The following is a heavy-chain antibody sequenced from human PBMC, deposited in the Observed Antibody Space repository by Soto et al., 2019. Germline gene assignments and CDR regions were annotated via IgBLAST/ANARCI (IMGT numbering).Heavy chain of an antibody. V-gene: IGHV1-3*01. CDR1: GYTFTSYA. D-gene: IGHD2-21*01. Sequence: QVQIVQSGAEVKKPGASVKVSCKASGYTFTSYAMHWVRKAPGQRLEWMGWHTAGNGNTKYSQKFQVRVTITRDTSASIAYMELSSLRDDDTAVYYCATEAALWSHTYHYYSMAVWGPGTTVTVSS. CDR2: HTAGNGNT. CDR3: ATEAALWSHTYHYYSMAV. J-gene: IGHJ6*02.